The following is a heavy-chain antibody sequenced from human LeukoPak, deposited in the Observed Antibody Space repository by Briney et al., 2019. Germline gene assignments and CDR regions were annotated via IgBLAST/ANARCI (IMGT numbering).Heavy chain of an antibody. J-gene: IGHJ4*02. D-gene: IGHD3-22*01. Sequence: SETLSLTCTVSGGSISSYYWSWIRQPPEKGLEWIGYIYYSGSTNYNPSLKGRVTISVDTSKNQFSLKLSSGTAADTAVYYCARDRYYDSSGYYRFDYWGQGTLVTVSS. CDR1: GGSISSYY. V-gene: IGHV4-59*01. CDR3: ARDRYYDSSGYYRFDY. CDR2: IYYSGST.